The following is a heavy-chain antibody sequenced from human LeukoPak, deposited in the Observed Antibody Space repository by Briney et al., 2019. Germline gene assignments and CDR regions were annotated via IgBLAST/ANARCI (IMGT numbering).Heavy chain of an antibody. J-gene: IGHJ5*02. D-gene: IGHD3-3*01. Sequence: ASVKVSCKASGYTFTSYGISWVRQAPGQGLEWMGWISAYNGNTNYAQKLQGRVAMTTGTSTSTAYMELRSLRSDDTAVYYCARGVFGVVPQDWFDPWGQGTLVTVSS. CDR2: ISAYNGNT. CDR3: ARGVFGVVPQDWFDP. CDR1: GYTFTSYG. V-gene: IGHV1-18*01.